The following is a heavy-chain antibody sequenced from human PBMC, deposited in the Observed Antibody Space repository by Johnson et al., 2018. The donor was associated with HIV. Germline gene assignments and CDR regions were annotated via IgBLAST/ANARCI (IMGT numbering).Heavy chain of an antibody. CDR2: IRYDGSNK. CDR1: GFTFSSYG. Sequence: QVQLVESGGGLVQPGRSLRLSCTASGFTFSSYGMHWVRQAPGKGLEWVAFIRYDGSNKYYADSVKGRFTISRDNSKNTLYLQMNSLRAEDTAVYYCGSLGDGHQKGAFEICGHGTMVTVSS. V-gene: IGHV3-30*02. J-gene: IGHJ3*02. D-gene: IGHD3-16*01. CDR3: GSLGDGHQKGAFEI.